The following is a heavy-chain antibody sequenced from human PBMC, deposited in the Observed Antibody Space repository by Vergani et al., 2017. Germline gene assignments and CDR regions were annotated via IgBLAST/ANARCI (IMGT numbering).Heavy chain of an antibody. D-gene: IGHD2-21*01. CDR2: IKSTFDRGTT. CDR1: GFSFRNAW. J-gene: IGHJ6*02. CDR3: TTDPLYCGDGSCYWLRDHHYYGMDV. V-gene: IGHV3-15*07. Sequence: EVQLVESGGGIVKPGGSLRLSCVASGFSFRNAWMNWVRRTPGKGLEWVGRIKSTFDRGTTDYAAAVKGIFTISRDDSKNTLFLQMNGLKTEDIGVYYCTTDPLYCGDGSCYWLRDHHYYGMDVWGQGTTVTVSS.